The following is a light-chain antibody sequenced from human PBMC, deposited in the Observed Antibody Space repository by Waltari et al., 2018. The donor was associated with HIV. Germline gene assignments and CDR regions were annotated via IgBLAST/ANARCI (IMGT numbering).Light chain of an antibody. CDR2: GAS. Sequence: IEMTQSPATLSVSPGERATLSCRASQSVSTNLAWYQQKPGQAPRLLISGASTRATGLPARFSGSGSGTEFTLTISSLQSEDFAVYYCQQYNKWPETFGQGTKVEIK. V-gene: IGKV3-15*01. J-gene: IGKJ1*01. CDR3: QQYNKWPET. CDR1: QSVSTN.